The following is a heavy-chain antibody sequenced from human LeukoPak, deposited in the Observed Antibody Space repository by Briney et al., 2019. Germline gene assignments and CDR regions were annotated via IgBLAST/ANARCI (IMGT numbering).Heavy chain of an antibody. J-gene: IGHJ2*01. CDR3: AGAPLSNWYFDL. Sequence: SQTLSLTRTVSGGSICRGVYYWSWIRQHPRNGLGWMEYIYYSGSTFYNPSLQSRLTLSGDTSKTQFSLKLSSVTAADTAVYYCAGAPLSNWYFDLWGRGTLVTVSS. CDR1: GGSICRGVYY. CDR2: IYYSGST. V-gene: IGHV4-31*03.